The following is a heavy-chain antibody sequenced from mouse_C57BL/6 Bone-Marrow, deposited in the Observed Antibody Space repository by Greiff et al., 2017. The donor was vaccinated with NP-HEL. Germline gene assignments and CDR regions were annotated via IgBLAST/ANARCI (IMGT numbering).Heavy chain of an antibody. CDR3: TPYYYGSSCFDY. J-gene: IGHJ2*01. Sequence: EVMLVESGAELVRPGASVKLSCTASGFNIKDDYMHWVKQRPEQGLEWIGWIDPENGDTEYASKFQGKATITADTSSNTAYLQLSSLTSEDTAVYYCTPYYYGSSCFDYWGQGTTLTVSS. CDR1: GFNIKDDY. D-gene: IGHD1-1*01. CDR2: IDPENGDT. V-gene: IGHV14-4*01.